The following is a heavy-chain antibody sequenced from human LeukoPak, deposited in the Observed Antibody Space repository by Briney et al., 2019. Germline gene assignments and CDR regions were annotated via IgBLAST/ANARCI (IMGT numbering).Heavy chain of an antibody. J-gene: IGHJ1*01. CDR2: ISGYNGNT. D-gene: IGHD3-22*01. CDR3: ARDDYDSSVPIYFQH. CDR1: GYTFTGYG. Sequence: GASVKVSCKASGYTFTGYGISWVRQAPGQGLEWMGWISGYNGNTNYAQKLQGRVTMTTDTSTSTAYMELRSLRSDDTAVYYCARDDYDSSVPIYFQHWGQGTLVTVSS. V-gene: IGHV1-18*01.